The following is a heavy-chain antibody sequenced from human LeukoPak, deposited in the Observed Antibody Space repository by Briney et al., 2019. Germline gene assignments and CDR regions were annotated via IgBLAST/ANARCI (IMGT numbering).Heavy chain of an antibody. D-gene: IGHD4-17*01. CDR2: ISDSGST. V-gene: IGHV4-59*01. CDR3: ARVFRGAVTSNWFDP. Sequence: SETLSLTCTVSGGSINGYYWTWLRQPPGKGLEWVGYISDSGSTNYSPSLKSRVTMSVDSSNTEFSLRLNSVTAADTAVYYCARVFRGAVTSNWFDPWGQGTLVTVSP. CDR1: GGSINGYY. J-gene: IGHJ5*02.